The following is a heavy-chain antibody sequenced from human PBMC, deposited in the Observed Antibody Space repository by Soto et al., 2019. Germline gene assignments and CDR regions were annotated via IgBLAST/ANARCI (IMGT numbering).Heavy chain of an antibody. CDR1: GFTFIDFY. CDR3: ARNRVPYSSSPLFDY. J-gene: IGHJ4*02. V-gene: IGHV3-11*06. D-gene: IGHD6-6*01. CDR2: ISSSSSYT. Sequence: WGSLRLSCAASGFTFIDFYITFIRHSPWKWLEWVSYISSSSSYTNYADSVKGRFTISRDNAKNSLYLQMNSLRAEDTAVYYCARNRVPYSSSPLFDYWGQGTLVTVSS.